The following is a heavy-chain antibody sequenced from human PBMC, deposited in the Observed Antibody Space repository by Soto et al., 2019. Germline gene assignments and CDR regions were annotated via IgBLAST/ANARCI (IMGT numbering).Heavy chain of an antibody. J-gene: IGHJ5*02. Sequence: QVQLVQSGAEVKKPGSSVKVSCKSSGGTFSSYAISWVRQAPGQGLEWMGGIIPIFGTVNYTQKFQGRVTITADESTTTAYMELSSLRSEDTAVYYCARDPYSGSYYRTFDPWGQGTLVTVSS. CDR3: ARDPYSGSYYRTFDP. CDR1: GGTFSSYA. V-gene: IGHV1-69*01. CDR2: IIPIFGTV. D-gene: IGHD1-26*01.